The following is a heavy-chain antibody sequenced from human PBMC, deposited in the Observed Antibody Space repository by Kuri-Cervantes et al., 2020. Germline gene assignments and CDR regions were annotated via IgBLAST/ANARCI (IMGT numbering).Heavy chain of an antibody. J-gene: IGHJ4*02. CDR2: INHSGST. CDR3: ARGRDYYGSGSYRLDY. CDR1: GGSISGYY. D-gene: IGHD3-10*01. V-gene: IGHV4-34*01. Sequence: SETLSLTCTVSGGSISGYYWSWIRQPPGKGLEWIGEINHSGSTNYNPSLKSRVTISVDTSKNQFSLKLSSVTAADTAVYYCARGRDYYGSGSYRLDYWGQGTLVTVSS.